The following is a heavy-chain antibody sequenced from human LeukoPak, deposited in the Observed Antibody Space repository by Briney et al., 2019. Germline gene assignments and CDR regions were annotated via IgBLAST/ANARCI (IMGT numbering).Heavy chain of an antibody. J-gene: IGHJ4*02. CDR2: IYYGGTT. CDR1: GDSVSSSDSS. D-gene: IGHD2-21*01. V-gene: IGHV4-39*01. CDR3: ARRGLVVVPL. Sequence: SETLSLTCTVPGDSVSSSDSSSVWVRQPPGKGLEWIGSIYYGGTTYYSPSLKSRVTISADTSKNQFSLEVTSVTAADTAVYYCARRGLVVVPLWGQGTLGTVS.